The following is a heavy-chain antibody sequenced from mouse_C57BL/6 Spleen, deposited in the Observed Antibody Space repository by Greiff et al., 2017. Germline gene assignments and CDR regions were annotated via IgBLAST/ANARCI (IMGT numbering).Heavy chain of an antibody. Sequence: EVQLVESVAELVRPGASVKLSCTASGFNIKNTYMHWVKQRPEQGLEWIGRIDPANGNTKYAPKFQGKATITADTSSNPAYLQLSSLTSENTAIFYCAREVTTVVATGYFDYWGQGTTLTVSS. CDR3: AREVTTVVATGYFDY. J-gene: IGHJ2*01. CDR2: IDPANGNT. D-gene: IGHD1-1*01. CDR1: GFNIKNTY. V-gene: IGHV14-3*01.